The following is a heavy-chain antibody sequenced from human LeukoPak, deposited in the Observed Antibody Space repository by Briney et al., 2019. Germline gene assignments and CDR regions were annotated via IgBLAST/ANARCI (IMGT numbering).Heavy chain of an antibody. Sequence: GGSLRLSCEASGFTFSNYWMSWVRQAPGKGLEWVANIKQDGSEKYGVGSVKGRFTISRDNAKNSLYLQMNSLRAEDTAVYYCARNYLDSRKWPDHIDNWGQGTLVTVSS. J-gene: IGHJ4*02. D-gene: IGHD3-22*01. CDR2: IKQDGSEK. CDR1: GFTFSNYW. CDR3: ARNYLDSRKWPDHIDN. V-gene: IGHV3-7*01.